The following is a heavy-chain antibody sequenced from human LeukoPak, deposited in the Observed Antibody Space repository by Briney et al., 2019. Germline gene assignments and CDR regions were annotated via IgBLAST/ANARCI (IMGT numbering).Heavy chain of an antibody. Sequence: SETLSLTCAVYGGSFSGCYWSWIRQPPGKGLEWIGEINHSGSTNYNPSLKSRVIISVDTSKNQFSLKLSSVTAADTAVYYCASAHSGYDPYYYYYGMDVWGQGTTVTVSS. J-gene: IGHJ6*02. CDR2: INHSGST. D-gene: IGHD5-12*01. V-gene: IGHV4-34*01. CDR3: ASAHSGYDPYYYYYGMDV. CDR1: GGSFSGCY.